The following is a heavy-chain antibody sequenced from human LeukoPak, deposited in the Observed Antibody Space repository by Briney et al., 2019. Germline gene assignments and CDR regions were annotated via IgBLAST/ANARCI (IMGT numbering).Heavy chain of an antibody. Sequence: ASVKVSCKASGYTFTGYYMHWVRQAPGQGLEWMGWINPNSDGTNYAQKFQGRVTMTRDTSISTAYMELSRLRSDDTAVYYCARSGYYDILTGYPVPFDYWGQGTLVTVSS. V-gene: IGHV1-2*02. J-gene: IGHJ4*02. CDR3: ARSGYYDILTGYPVPFDY. CDR1: GYTFTGYY. CDR2: INPNSDGT. D-gene: IGHD3-9*01.